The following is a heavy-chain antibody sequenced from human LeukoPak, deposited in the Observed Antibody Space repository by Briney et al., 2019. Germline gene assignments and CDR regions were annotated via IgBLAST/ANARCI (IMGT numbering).Heavy chain of an antibody. V-gene: IGHV3-23*01. J-gene: IGHJ4*02. CDR1: GFTFSSYA. D-gene: IGHD2-15*01. CDR2: ISGSGGST. CDR3: AKDEYSVVEGAAFFC. Sequence: GGSLRLSCAASGFTFSSYAMSWVRQAPGKGLEWVSAISGSGGSTYYVDSVKGRFTISRDNSKNTLYLQMNSLRAEDTAVYYWAKDEYSVVEGAAFFCGGERTLDTVSS.